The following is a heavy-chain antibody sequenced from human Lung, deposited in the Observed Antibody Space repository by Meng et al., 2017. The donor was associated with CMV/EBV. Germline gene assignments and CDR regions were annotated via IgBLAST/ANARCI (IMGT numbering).Heavy chain of an antibody. CDR3: AREARAAGTDENFDY. CDR1: GYTFTGYY. V-gene: IGHV1-2*02. J-gene: IGHJ4*02. Sequence: AXVXVSXXASGYTFTGYYMHWVRQAPGQGLEWMGWINPNSGGTNYAQKFQGRVTMTRDTSISTTYMELSRLRSDDTAVYYCAREARAAGTDENFDYWGQGXLVTVSS. D-gene: IGHD6-13*01. CDR2: INPNSGGT.